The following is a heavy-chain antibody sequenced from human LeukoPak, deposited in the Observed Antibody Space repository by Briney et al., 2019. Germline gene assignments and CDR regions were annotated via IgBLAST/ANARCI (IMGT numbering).Heavy chain of an antibody. CDR3: ARDQRIRGPNWFDP. D-gene: IGHD3-3*02. Sequence: GGSLGLSCAASGFTFSSYWMHWVRQAPGKGLVWVSRINSDGSSTTYADSVKGRFTISRDNAKNSLYLQMNSLRAEDTAVYYCARDQRIRGPNWFDPWGQGTLVTVSS. J-gene: IGHJ5*02. CDR1: GFTFSSYW. V-gene: IGHV3-74*01. CDR2: INSDGSST.